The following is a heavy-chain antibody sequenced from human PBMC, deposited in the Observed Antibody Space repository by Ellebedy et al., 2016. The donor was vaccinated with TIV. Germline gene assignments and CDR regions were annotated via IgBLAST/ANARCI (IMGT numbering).Heavy chain of an antibody. CDR1: GFTFSSYA. CDR2: ISGSGGST. D-gene: IGHD6-13*01. J-gene: IGHJ3*02. CDR3: ARESGYISSWYSTHAFDI. Sequence: PGGSLRLSCAASGFTFSSYAMSWVRQAPGKGLEWVSAISGSGGSTYYADSVKGRFTISRDNSKNTLYLQMNSLSAEDTAVYYCARESGYISSWYSTHAFDIWGQGTMVTVSS. V-gene: IGHV3-23*01.